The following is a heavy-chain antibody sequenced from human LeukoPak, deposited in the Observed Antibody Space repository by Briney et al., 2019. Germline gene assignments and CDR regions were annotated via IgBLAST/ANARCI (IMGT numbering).Heavy chain of an antibody. V-gene: IGHV3-66*01. D-gene: IGHD6-19*01. Sequence: GGSLRLSCAASGFTVSSNYMSWVRQAPGKGLEWVSVIYSGGSTYYADSVKGRFTISGDNSKNTLYLQMNSLRAEDTAVYYCARVRDSSGWYELDYWGQGTLVTVSS. CDR1: GFTVSSNY. CDR2: IYSGGST. CDR3: ARVRDSSGWYELDY. J-gene: IGHJ4*02.